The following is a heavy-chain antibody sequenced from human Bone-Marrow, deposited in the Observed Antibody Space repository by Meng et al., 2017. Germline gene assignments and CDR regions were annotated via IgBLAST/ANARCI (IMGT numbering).Heavy chain of an antibody. CDR3: ASDHK. J-gene: IGHJ4*02. V-gene: IGHV1-2*06. CDR2: INPNSGGT. Sequence: QVQLVQSGAEVKKPGASVKVSCKASGYTFTDYYIHWVRQTPGQGLEWMGRINPNSGGTNFAQKFQDRVTLTRDTSISTSYMDLSRLTFDDTAFYYCASDHKWGQGTLVTASS. CDR1: GYTFTDYY.